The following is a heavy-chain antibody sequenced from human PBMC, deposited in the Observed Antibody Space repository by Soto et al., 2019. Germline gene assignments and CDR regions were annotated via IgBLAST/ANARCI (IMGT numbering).Heavy chain of an antibody. Sequence: SETLSLTCTVSGGSISSGGYYSSWIRQHPGKGLEWIGYIYYSGSTYYNPSLKSRVTISVDTSKNQFSLKLSSVTAADTAVYYCATSQKGYNWNYFDHWGQGALVTVSS. D-gene: IGHD1-20*01. CDR1: GGSISSGGYY. J-gene: IGHJ4*02. V-gene: IGHV4-31*03. CDR2: IYYSGST. CDR3: ATSQKGYNWNYFDH.